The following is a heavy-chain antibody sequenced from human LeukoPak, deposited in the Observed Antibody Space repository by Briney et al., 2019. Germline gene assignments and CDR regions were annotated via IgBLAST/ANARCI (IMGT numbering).Heavy chain of an antibody. CDR2: ISGSGGST. V-gene: IGHV3-23*01. CDR1: GFPFSSYA. J-gene: IGHJ4*02. D-gene: IGHD3-22*01. Sequence: GGSLRLSCAASGFPFSSYAMSWVRQAPGKGLEWVSAISGSGGSTYYADSVKGRFTISRDNSKNTLYLQMNSLRAEDTAVYYCAKVRYYYDSSGSLDYWGQGTLVTVSS. CDR3: AKVRYYYDSSGSLDY.